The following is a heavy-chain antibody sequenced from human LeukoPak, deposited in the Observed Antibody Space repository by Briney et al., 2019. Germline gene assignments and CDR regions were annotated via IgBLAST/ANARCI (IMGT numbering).Heavy chain of an antibody. CDR1: GYTFTGYY. J-gene: IGHJ4*02. Sequence: ASVKVSCKASGYTFTGYYMHWVRQAPGQGLEWMGWIIAGNGNTKYSQKFQGRVSFTRDTSASTAYMELSSLRSEDTAIYYCAREWELTMAAPGYWGQGTLVTVSS. CDR2: IIAGNGNT. CDR3: AREWELTMAAPGY. V-gene: IGHV1-3*01. D-gene: IGHD1-26*01.